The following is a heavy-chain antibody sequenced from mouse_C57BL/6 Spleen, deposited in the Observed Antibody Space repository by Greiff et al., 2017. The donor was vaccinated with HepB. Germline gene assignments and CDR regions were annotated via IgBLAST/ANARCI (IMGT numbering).Heavy chain of an antibody. D-gene: IGHD2-3*01. V-gene: IGHV1-72*01. J-gene: IGHJ4*01. CDR2: IDPNSGGT. CDR1: GYTFTSYW. Sequence: QVQLKQPGAELVKPGASVKLSCKASGYTFTSYWMHWVKQRPGRGLEWIGRIDPNSGGTKYNEKFKSKATLTVDKPSSTAYMQLSSLTSEDSAVYYCARGYYDGYYLLAMDYWGQGTSVTVSS. CDR3: ARGYYDGYYLLAMDY.